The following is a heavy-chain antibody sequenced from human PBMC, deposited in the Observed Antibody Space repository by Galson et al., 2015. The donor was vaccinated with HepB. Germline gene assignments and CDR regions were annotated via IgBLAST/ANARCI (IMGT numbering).Heavy chain of an antibody. V-gene: IGHV3-30-3*01. CDR3: ARAPATNFPGGAGVYFDY. D-gene: IGHD2-2*01. CDR2: ISYDGSNK. J-gene: IGHJ4*02. Sequence: SLRLSCAASGFTFSSYAMHWVRQAPGKGLEWVAVISYDGSNKYYADSVKGRFTISRDNSKNTLYLQMNSLRAEDTAVYYCARAPATNFPGGAGVYFDYWGQGTLVTVSS. CDR1: GFTFSSYA.